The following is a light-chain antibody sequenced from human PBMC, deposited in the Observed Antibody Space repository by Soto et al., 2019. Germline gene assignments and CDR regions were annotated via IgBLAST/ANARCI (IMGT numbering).Light chain of an antibody. CDR1: SSNIGAHYD. V-gene: IGLV1-40*01. J-gene: IGLJ3*02. Sequence: QSVLTQPPSVSGAPGQRVTISCTGSSSNIGAHYDVHWYQQLPGAAPKLLMYGNSNRPSGVPDRFSGSQSGTSASLAITGLQAEDEADYYCQSYDSSLSGPNWVFGGGTKLTVL. CDR2: GNS. CDR3: QSYDSSLSGPNWV.